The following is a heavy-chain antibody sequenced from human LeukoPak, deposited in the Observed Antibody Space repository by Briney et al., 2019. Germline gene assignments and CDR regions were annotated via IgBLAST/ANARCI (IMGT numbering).Heavy chain of an antibody. CDR3: ARGEAAAVSSTNTYYYYMDV. V-gene: IGHV4-34*01. CDR1: GGSFSGYY. Sequence: PSETLSLTCAVYGGSFSGYYWSWIRQPPGKGLEWIGEISHSGSTNYNPSLKSRVTISVDTSKNQFSLKLSSVTAADTAVCYCARGEAAAVSSTNTYYYYMDVWGKGTTVTVSS. J-gene: IGHJ6*03. CDR2: ISHSGST. D-gene: IGHD6-13*01.